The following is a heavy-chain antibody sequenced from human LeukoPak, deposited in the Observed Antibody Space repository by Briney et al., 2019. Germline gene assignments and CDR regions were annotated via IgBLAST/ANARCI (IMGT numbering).Heavy chain of an antibody. J-gene: IGHJ4*02. CDR1: GYSFTNNW. D-gene: IGHD6-19*01. CDR3: ARQGGQWLGYYFDY. V-gene: IGHV5-51*01. Sequence: GESLKISCKGSGYSFTNNWIGWVRQMPGKGLEWMGIIYPGDSDSRYSPSLQGQVTISADKSISTAYLQWSSLKASDTAIYYCARQGGQWLGYYFDYWGQGTLVTVSS. CDR2: IYPGDSDS.